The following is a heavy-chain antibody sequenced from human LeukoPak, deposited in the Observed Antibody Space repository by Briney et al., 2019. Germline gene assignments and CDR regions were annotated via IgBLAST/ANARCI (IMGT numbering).Heavy chain of an antibody. CDR3: ATHPGAARQA. Sequence: GGSLRLSCAASGFTVSGIYISWVRQAPEKGLEWVSVIYSGGRTYYADSVKGRFTISRDNSKNSLLLQMNSLRAEDTAVYYCATHPGAARQAWGQGTLVTVSS. CDR1: GFTVSGIY. D-gene: IGHD6-6*01. J-gene: IGHJ4*02. V-gene: IGHV3-53*01. CDR2: IYSGGRT.